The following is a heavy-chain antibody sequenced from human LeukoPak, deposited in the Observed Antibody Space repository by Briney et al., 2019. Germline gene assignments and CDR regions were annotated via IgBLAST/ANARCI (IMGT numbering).Heavy chain of an antibody. D-gene: IGHD1-26*01. Sequence: SETLSLTCAVYGGSFSGYYWSWIRQPPGKGLEWIGEINHSGSTNYNPSLKSRLTISVDTSKNQFSLKLSSVTAADTAVYYCARLKRPNRGSYIYYYYMDVWGKGTTVTVSS. V-gene: IGHV4-34*01. CDR1: GGSFSGYY. CDR2: INHSGST. CDR3: ARLKRPNRGSYIYYYYMDV. J-gene: IGHJ6*03.